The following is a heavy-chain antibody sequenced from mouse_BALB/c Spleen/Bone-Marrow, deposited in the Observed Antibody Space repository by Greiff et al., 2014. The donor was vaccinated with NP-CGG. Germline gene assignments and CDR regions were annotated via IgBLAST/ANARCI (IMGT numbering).Heavy chain of an antibody. CDR2: IYPGDGDT. Sequence: QVHVKQSGAELVRPGSSVKISCKASGYAFSSYWMNWVKQRPGQGLEWIGQIYPGDGDTNYNGNFKDKATLTVDRSSSTASMQLSSLTSEDSAVYFCARWYRDPHFAMDYWGPGTSVTVSS. CDR3: ARWYRDPHFAMDY. D-gene: IGHD2-14*01. V-gene: IGHV1-80*01. J-gene: IGHJ4*01. CDR1: GYAFSSYW.